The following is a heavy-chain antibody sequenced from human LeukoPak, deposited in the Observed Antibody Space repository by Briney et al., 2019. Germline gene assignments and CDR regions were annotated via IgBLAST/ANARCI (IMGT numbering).Heavy chain of an antibody. CDR3: AKGGKWDVTPFDY. CDR2: ISGGGST. CDR1: GFTFRNYV. Sequence: GGSLGLSCAASGFTFRNYVIHWVRQAPGKGLEWVSTISGGGSTYYADSVKGRFTISRDNSKNTLYLQVNSLRAEDTAVYYCAKGGKWDVTPFDYWGQGTLVTVSS. D-gene: IGHD1-26*01. J-gene: IGHJ4*02. V-gene: IGHV3-23*01.